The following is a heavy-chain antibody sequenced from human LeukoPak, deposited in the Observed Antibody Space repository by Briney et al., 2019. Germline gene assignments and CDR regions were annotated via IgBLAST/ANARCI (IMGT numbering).Heavy chain of an antibody. CDR2: IKHDESKT. CDR3: ARDASLYCAGDTCYWAFDH. V-gene: IGHV3-7*01. J-gene: IGHJ4*02. Sequence: TGGSLRLSCAASGFSFTIYWMSWVRQAPGKGPEWVANIKHDESKTYYDDSVKGRFTISRDNAKNSLFLQMNSLRAEDTAVYYCARDASLYCAGDTCYWAFDHWGQGTLVTVSS. D-gene: IGHD2-21*02. CDR1: GFSFTIYW.